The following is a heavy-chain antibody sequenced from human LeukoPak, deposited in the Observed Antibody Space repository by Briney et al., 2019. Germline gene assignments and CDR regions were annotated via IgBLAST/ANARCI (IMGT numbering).Heavy chain of an antibody. CDR1: GYTLTELS. J-gene: IGHJ4*02. CDR3: AKAIAAAGRETD. D-gene: IGHD6-13*01. Sequence: ASVKVSCKVSGYTLTELSMHWVRQAPGKGLEWMGGFDPEDGETIYAQKFQGRVTMTEDTSTDTAYMELSSLRSEDTAVYYCAKAIAAAGRETDWGQGTLVTVSS. CDR2: FDPEDGET. V-gene: IGHV1-24*01.